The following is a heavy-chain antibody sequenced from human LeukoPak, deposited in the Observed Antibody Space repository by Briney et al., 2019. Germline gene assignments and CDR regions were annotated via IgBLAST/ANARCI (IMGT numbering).Heavy chain of an antibody. J-gene: IGHJ4*02. CDR1: GGSFSGYY. Sequence: SETLSLTCAVYGGSFSGYYWSWIRQPPGKGLEWIGEINHSGSTNYNPSLKSRVTISVDTSKNQFSLNLSSVTAADTAVYYCARRVPYDSGSYQDYWGQGTLVTVSS. V-gene: IGHV4-34*01. CDR3: ARRVPYDSGSYQDY. D-gene: IGHD3-10*01. CDR2: INHSGST.